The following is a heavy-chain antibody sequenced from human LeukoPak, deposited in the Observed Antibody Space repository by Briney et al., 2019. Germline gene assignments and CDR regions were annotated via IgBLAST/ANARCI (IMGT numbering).Heavy chain of an antibody. D-gene: IGHD3-22*01. V-gene: IGHV3-23*01. CDR2: ISGSGGST. CDR3: AREHQDYYDSSGYYSDY. Sequence: GGSLRLSCAASGFTFSSYAMGWVRQAPGKGLEWVPAISGSGGSTYYADSVKGRFTISRDNSKNTLYLQMNSLRAEDTAVYYCAREHQDYYDSSGYYSDYWGQGTLVTVSS. CDR1: GFTFSSYA. J-gene: IGHJ4*02.